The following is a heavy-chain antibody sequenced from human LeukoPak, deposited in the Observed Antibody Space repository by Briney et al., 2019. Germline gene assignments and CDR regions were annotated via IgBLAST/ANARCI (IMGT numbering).Heavy chain of an antibody. V-gene: IGHV4-34*01. Sequence: PSETLSLTCAVYGGSFSGYYWSWIRQPPGKGLEWIGEINHSGSTNYNPSLESRVTISVDTSKNQFSLKLSSVTAADTAVYYCARGRNRYCTNGVCYAYYYYYGMDVWGQGTTVTVSS. CDR1: GGSFSGYY. J-gene: IGHJ6*02. CDR3: ARGRNRYCTNGVCYAYYYYYGMDV. CDR2: INHSGST. D-gene: IGHD2-8*01.